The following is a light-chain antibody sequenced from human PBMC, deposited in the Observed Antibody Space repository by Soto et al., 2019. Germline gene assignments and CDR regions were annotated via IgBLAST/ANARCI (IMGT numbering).Light chain of an antibody. CDR3: QHYNFWPHT. CDR2: RAS. V-gene: IGKV3-15*01. J-gene: IGKJ2*01. Sequence: EILLTQSPATLAVSPGEGATLSCRASQSVRDNLAWYQQKPGQAPRLLNYRASTRATGVPARFSGSGSGTEFTLTISSLQSEDVSVYFCQHYNFWPHTFGQGTKLEIK. CDR1: QSVRDN.